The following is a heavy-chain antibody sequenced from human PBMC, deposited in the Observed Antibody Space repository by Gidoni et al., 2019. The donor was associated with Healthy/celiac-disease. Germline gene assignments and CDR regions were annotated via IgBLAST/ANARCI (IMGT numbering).Heavy chain of an antibody. V-gene: IGHV3-23*01. CDR3: AKDKDGDYAVSSFDY. J-gene: IGHJ4*02. CDR2: ISGSGGST. CDR1: GFTFSSYA. Sequence: EVQLLESGGGLVQPGGSLRLSCAASGFTFSSYAMIWVRQAPGKGVEWVSVISGSGGSTYHADSVKGRFTISRDNSKNTLYLQMNSLRAEDTAVYYCAKDKDGDYAVSSFDYWGQGTLVTVSS. D-gene: IGHD4-17*01.